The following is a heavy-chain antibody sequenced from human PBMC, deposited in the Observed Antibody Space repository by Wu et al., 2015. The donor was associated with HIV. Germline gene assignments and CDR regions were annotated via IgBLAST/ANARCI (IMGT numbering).Heavy chain of an antibody. Sequence: QVQLVQSGAEVKKPGSSVKVSCKASGGTFSSYAISWVRQAPGQGLEWMGGIIPIFGTANYAQKFQGRVTITADESTSTAYMELSSLRSEDTAVYYCARRNWNKPAGYYYYYMDVWGKGDHGSPSP. CDR3: ARRNWNKPAGYYYYYMDV. CDR2: IIPIFGTA. J-gene: IGHJ6*03. CDR1: GGTFSSYA. V-gene: IGHV1-69*12. D-gene: IGHD1/OR15-1a*01.